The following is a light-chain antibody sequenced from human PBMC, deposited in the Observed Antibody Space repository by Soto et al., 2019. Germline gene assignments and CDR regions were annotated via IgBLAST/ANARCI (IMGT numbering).Light chain of an antibody. CDR2: GAS. CDR3: QQFNNYPHT. CDR1: HGIGSA. J-gene: IGKJ5*01. Sequence: AIQLTQSPSSLSASVGDRVTITCRASHGIGSALAWYQQKPGKAPKLLIYGASSLQSGVPSRFRGGGSGTEFSLTISSLQPEDFATFYCQQFNNYPHTFGQGTRLEI. V-gene: IGKV1D-13*01.